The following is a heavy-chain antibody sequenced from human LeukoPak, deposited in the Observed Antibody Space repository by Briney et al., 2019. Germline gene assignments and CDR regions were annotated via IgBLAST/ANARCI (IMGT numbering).Heavy chain of an antibody. J-gene: IGHJ5*02. Sequence: GASVKVSCKASGYTFTGYYMHWVRQARGQGLEWMGWINPNSGGTNYAQKFQGRVTMTRDTSISTAYMELSRLRSDDTAVYYCARDQVVVVPAAMNWFDPWGQGTLVTVSS. CDR3: ARDQVVVVPAAMNWFDP. CDR2: INPNSGGT. V-gene: IGHV1-2*02. CDR1: GYTFTGYY. D-gene: IGHD2-2*01.